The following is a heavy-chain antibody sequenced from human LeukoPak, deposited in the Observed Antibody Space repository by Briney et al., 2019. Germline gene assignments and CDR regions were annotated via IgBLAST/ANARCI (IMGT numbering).Heavy chain of an antibody. J-gene: IGHJ4*02. Sequence: SETLSLTCTVSGGSISSGGYYWSWIRQHPGKGLEWIGYIYYSGSTYYNPSLKSRVTISVDTSKNQFSLKLSSVTAADTAVYYCARIHGDCLFFDYWGQGTLVTVSS. CDR1: GGSISSGGYY. D-gene: IGHD2-21*02. V-gene: IGHV4-31*03. CDR3: ARIHGDCLFFDY. CDR2: IYYSGST.